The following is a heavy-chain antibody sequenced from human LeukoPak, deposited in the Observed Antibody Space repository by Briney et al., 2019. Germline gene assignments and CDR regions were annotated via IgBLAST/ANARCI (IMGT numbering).Heavy chain of an antibody. V-gene: IGHV4-61*02. CDR1: GGSISSGSYY. CDR3: AMTRGRSYYYYYMDV. J-gene: IGHJ6*03. CDR2: IYTSGST. Sequence: SETLSLTCTVSGGSISSGSYYWSWIRQPAGKGLEWIGRIYTSGSTNYNPSLKSRVTISVDTSKNQFSLKLSSVTAADTAVYYCAMTRGRSYYYYYMDVWGKGTTVTISS. D-gene: IGHD1-26*01.